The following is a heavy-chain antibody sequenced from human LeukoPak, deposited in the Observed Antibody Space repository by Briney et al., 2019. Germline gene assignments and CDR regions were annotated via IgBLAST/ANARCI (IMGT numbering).Heavy chain of an antibody. D-gene: IGHD3-10*01. V-gene: IGHV4-38-2*02. CDR2: IYHSGST. CDR3: ARGLTVLLWFGESFDY. J-gene: IGHJ4*02. Sequence: SETLSLTCTVSGYSISSGYYWGWIRQPPGKGLEWIGSIYHSGSTYYNPSLKSRVTISVDTSKNQFSLKLSSVTAADTAVYYCARGLTVLLWFGESFDYWGQGTLVTVSS. CDR1: GYSISSGYY.